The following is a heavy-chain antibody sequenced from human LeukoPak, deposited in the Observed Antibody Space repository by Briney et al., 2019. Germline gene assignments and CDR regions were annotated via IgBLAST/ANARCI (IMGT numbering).Heavy chain of an antibody. CDR3: ARDPVYYDSRGYYSGGWYFDY. V-gene: IGHV3-74*03. CDR1: GFTFSGYW. Sequence: HPGGSLRLSCAASGFTFSGYWMHWVRQAPGKGLVWVSRINSDGSSTTYADSVKGRFTISSDNAKNTLYLQMNSLRAEDTAVYYCARDPVYYDSRGYYSGGWYFDYWGQGTLVTVSS. J-gene: IGHJ4*02. CDR2: INSDGSST. D-gene: IGHD3-22*01.